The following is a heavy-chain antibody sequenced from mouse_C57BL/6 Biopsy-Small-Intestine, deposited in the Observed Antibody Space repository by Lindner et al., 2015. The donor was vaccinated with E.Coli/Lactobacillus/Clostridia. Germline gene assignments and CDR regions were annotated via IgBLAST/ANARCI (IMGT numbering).Heavy chain of an antibody. CDR2: INPYNDGT. V-gene: IGHV1-14*01. CDR1: GYTFTSYV. CDR3: VRTWTGGY. Sequence: VQLQESGPELVKPGASVKMSCKASGYTFTSYVLHWVKQKPGQDLEWIGSINPYNDGTQYNEKFKGKATLTSDKSSSTAYMELSSLTSEDSAVYYCVRTWTGGYWGQGTSLTVSS. J-gene: IGHJ2*02.